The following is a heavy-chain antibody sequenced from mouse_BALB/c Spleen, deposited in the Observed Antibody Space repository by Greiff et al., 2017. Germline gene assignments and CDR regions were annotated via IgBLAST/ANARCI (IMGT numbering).Heavy chain of an antibody. CDR2: IWAGGST. V-gene: IGHV2-9*02. Sequence: VKLVESGPGLVAPSQSLSITCTVSGFSLTSYGVHWVRQPPGKGLEWLGVIWAGGSTNYNSALMSRLSISKDNSKSQVFLKMNSLQTDDTAMYYCARERYEGAFAYWGQGTLVTVSA. CDR1: GFSLTSYG. J-gene: IGHJ3*01. CDR3: ARERYEGAFAY. D-gene: IGHD2-3*01.